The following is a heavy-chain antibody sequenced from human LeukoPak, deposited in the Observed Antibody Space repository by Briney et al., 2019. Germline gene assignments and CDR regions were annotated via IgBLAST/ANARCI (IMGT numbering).Heavy chain of an antibody. CDR1: GDSVSSNSAA. Sequence: SQTLSLTFAISGDSVSSNSAAGSWNRQSPARGLEWLARTYYRSQRFYDYAASVKGRITITPATSKNQFSLQLNSVTPEDTATYYCARGAHKSAWRWGQGTLVTVSS. D-gene: IGHD1-1*01. V-gene: IGHV6-1*01. CDR2: TYYRSQRFY. J-gene: IGHJ4*02. CDR3: ARGAHKSAWR.